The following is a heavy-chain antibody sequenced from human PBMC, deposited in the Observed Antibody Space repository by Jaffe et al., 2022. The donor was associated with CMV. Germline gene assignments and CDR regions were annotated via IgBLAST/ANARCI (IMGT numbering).Heavy chain of an antibody. CDR2: ISGSGGST. J-gene: IGHJ4*02. Sequence: EVQLVESGGGLVQPGGSLRLSCAASGFTFSSYAMSWVRQAPGKGLEWVSAISGSGGSTYYADSVKGRFTISRDNSKNTLYLQMNSLRAEDTAVYYCAKYPATVPAAPVGFDYWGQGTLVTVSS. CDR3: AKYPATVPAAPVGFDY. V-gene: IGHV3-23*04. D-gene: IGHD2-2*01. CDR1: GFTFSSYA.